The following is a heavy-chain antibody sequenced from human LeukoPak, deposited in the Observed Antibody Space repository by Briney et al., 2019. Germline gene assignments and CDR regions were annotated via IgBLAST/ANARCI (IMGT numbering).Heavy chain of an antibody. CDR1: GFTFSSYS. Sequence: TGGSLRLSCAASGFTFSSYSMNWVRQAPGKGLEWVSSISSSSSYIYYADSVKGRFTISRDNAKNSLYLQMNSLRAEDTAVYYCAKDIFSVTTDYYYGMDVWGQGTTVTVSS. CDR3: AKDIFSVTTDYYYGMDV. CDR2: ISSSSSYI. V-gene: IGHV3-21*01. J-gene: IGHJ6*02. D-gene: IGHD4-17*01.